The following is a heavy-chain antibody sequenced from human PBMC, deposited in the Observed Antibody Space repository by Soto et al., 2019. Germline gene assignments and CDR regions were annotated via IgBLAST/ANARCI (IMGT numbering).Heavy chain of an antibody. V-gene: IGHV1-69*13. CDR1: GGTFSSYA. J-gene: IGHJ4*02. Sequence: ASVMVSCKASGGTFSSYAISWVRQAPGQGLEWMGGIIPIFGTANYAQKFQGRVTITADESTSTAYMELSSLRSEDTAVYYCARESGALRGYYYFDYWGQGTLVTVSS. CDR3: ARESGALRGYYYFDY. CDR2: IIPIFGTA. D-gene: IGHD3-22*01.